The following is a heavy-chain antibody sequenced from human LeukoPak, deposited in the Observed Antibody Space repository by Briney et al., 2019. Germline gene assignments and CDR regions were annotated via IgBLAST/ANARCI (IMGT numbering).Heavy chain of an antibody. Sequence: PSETLSLTCTVSGGSIRSYYWSCIRQSPGKGLEWIGYIFYNGNTNYNPSLKSRVTISVDTSKNQFSLKLSSVTAADTAVYYCARYPMTYCSSSSCTDYWGQGTLVTVSS. V-gene: IGHV4-59*08. CDR3: ARYPMTYCSSSSCTDY. CDR1: GGSIRSYY. CDR2: IFYNGNT. D-gene: IGHD2-2*01. J-gene: IGHJ4*02.